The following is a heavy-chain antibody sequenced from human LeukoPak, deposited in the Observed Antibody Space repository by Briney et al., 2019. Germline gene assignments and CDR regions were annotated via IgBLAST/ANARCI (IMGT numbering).Heavy chain of an antibody. CDR2: VSGTGLTT. CDR1: GFTFSSYA. J-gene: IGHJ4*02. CDR3: AKELMGFDY. D-gene: IGHD2-8*01. Sequence: GGSLRLSCAASGFTFSSYAMSWVRQAPGKGLEWVSAVSGTGLTTYYADPVKGRFIVSRDNSKNTVYLQMNSLRGEDAAVYYCAKELMGFDYWGQETLVTVSS. V-gene: IGHV3-23*01.